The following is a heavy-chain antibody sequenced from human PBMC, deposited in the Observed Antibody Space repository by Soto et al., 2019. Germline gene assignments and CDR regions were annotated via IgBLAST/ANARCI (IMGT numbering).Heavy chain of an antibody. D-gene: IGHD3-22*01. CDR1: GFTFSTYG. J-gene: IGHJ4*02. V-gene: IGHV3-23*01. CDR2: LSGDGTTT. CDR3: AKDITFDSSAYNY. Sequence: EVQLLESGGGLVQPGGSLRLSCTASGFTFSTYGMSWVRQAPGKGLEWVSSLSGDGTTTYYIDSVKGRFTISRDNSRNTLSLQMNSLRTEDTAVYYCAKDITFDSSAYNYWGQAILVTVSS.